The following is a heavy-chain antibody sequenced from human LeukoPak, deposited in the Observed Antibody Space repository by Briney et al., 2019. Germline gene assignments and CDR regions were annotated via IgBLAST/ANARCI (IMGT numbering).Heavy chain of an antibody. CDR1: GYTFTSYD. CDR3: ARTPPGENFDY. V-gene: IGHV1-8*03. J-gene: IGHJ4*02. D-gene: IGHD2-15*01. Sequence: ASVKVSCKASGYTFTSYDINWVRQATGQGLEWMGWMSPKSGNTGYAQKFQGRVTITRDTSISTAYMELSSLRSEDTAVYYCARTPPGENFDYWGQGTLVTVSS. CDR2: MSPKSGNT.